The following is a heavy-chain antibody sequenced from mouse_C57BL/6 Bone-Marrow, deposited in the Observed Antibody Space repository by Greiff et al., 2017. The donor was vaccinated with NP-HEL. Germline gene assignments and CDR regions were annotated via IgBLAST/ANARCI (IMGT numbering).Heavy chain of an antibody. CDR2: IYPRSGNT. J-gene: IGHJ2*01. V-gene: IGHV1-81*01. CDR3: ARRSSPYYFDY. D-gene: IGHD1-3*01. CDR1: GYTFTSYG. Sequence: QVQLQQSGAELARPGASVKLSCKASGYTFTSYGISWVKQRTGQGLEWIGEIYPRSGNTYYNEKFKGKATLTADKSSSTAYMELRSLTSDDSAVYFCARRSSPYYFDYWGQGTTLTVSS.